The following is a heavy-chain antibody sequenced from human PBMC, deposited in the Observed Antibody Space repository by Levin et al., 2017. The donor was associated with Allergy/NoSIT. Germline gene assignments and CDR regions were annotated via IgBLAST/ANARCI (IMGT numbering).Heavy chain of an antibody. CDR1: GGSISGYY. CDR2: ILYSGST. J-gene: IGHJ2*01. Sequence: SQTLSLTCTVSGGSISGYYWSWLRQPPGKGLEWIGYILYSGSTNYNPSRKSRVSISVDTSKNPFSLKLNSVTAADTAVYYCEKKGYDLRGLYYYWFFDPWGGGTLVTVS. CDR3: EKKGYDLRGLYYYWFFDP. D-gene: IGHD3-3*01. V-gene: IGHV4-59*01.